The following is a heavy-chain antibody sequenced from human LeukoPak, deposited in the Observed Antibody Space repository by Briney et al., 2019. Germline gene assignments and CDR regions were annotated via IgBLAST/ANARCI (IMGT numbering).Heavy chain of an antibody. V-gene: IGHV4-34*01. D-gene: IGHD3-10*01. J-gene: IGHJ4*02. CDR1: GGSFSGYY. CDR2: IYHSGST. CDR3: ARVIDGSGSLFDY. Sequence: SETLSLTCAVYGGSFSGYYWSWIRQPPGKGLEWIGEIYHSGSTNYNPSLKSRVTISVDKSKNQFSLKLSSVTAADTAVYYCARVIDGSGSLFDYWGQGTLVTVSS.